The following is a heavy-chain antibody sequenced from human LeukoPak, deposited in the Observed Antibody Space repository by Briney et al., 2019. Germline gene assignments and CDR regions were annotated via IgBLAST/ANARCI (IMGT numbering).Heavy chain of an antibody. V-gene: IGHV3-23*01. CDR1: GFTFSSYA. CDR2: ISGGSFST. Sequence: PGGSLRLSCAASGFTFSSYAMHWVRQAPGRGLEWVSSISGGSFSTYYADSVKGRFTISKDISNNTLYLQMHSLRADDTAIYFCAKATSAGTRYFDLWGRGTLVAVSA. J-gene: IGHJ2*01. D-gene: IGHD6-13*01. CDR3: AKATSAGTRYFDL.